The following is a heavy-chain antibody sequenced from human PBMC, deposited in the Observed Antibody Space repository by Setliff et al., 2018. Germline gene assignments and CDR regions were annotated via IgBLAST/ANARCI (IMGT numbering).Heavy chain of an antibody. Sequence: PGESLKISCKGSGYPFTDYWIAWVRQMPGKGLEWMGIIYPGDSDTRYSPSFQGQVTISADKSINTAYLQWSSLKASDTAIYYCARRTGSAVAGFDHWGQGTLVTVSS. D-gene: IGHD6-19*01. CDR1: GYPFTDYW. CDR3: ARRTGSAVAGFDH. V-gene: IGHV5-51*01. CDR2: IYPGDSDT. J-gene: IGHJ4*02.